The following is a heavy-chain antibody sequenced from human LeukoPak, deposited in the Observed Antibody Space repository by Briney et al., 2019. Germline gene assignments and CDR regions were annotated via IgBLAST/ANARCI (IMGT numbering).Heavy chain of an antibody. Sequence: PSETLSLTCAVYVGSFSGYYWSWIRQPPGKGLEWIGYIYYSGSTNYNPSLKSRVTISVDTSKNQFSLKLSSVTAADTAVYYCARGRIAVADIDYWGQGTLVTVSS. CDR3: ARGRIAVADIDY. J-gene: IGHJ4*02. D-gene: IGHD6-19*01. CDR1: VGSFSGYY. CDR2: IYYSGST. V-gene: IGHV4-59*01.